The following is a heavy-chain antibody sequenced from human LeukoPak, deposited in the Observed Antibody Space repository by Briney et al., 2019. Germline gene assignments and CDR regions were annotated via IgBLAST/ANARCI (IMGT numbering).Heavy chain of an antibody. J-gene: IGHJ4*02. CDR1: GFIFSSYG. CDR3: ARDRGSSDY. Sequence: PGGSLRLSCAASGFIFSSYGMHWVRQAPDKGLEWVAFIRYDGSRKYYADSVKGRFTISRDNAKNSLYLQMNSLRAEDTAVYYCARDRGSSDYWGQGTLVTVSS. CDR2: IRYDGSRK. D-gene: IGHD2-2*01. V-gene: IGHV3-30*02.